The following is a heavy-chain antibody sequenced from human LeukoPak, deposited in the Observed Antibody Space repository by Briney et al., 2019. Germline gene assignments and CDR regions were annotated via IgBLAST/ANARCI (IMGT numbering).Heavy chain of an antibody. Sequence: AVKVSCKASGYTFTGYYIHWVRQAPGQGLEWMGGIIPIFGTANYAQKFQGRVTITADKSTSTAYMELSSLRSEDTAVYYCARLVGATYYYYMDVWGKGTTVTISS. D-gene: IGHD1-26*01. J-gene: IGHJ6*03. CDR1: GYTFTGYY. CDR3: ARLVGATYYYYMDV. CDR2: IIPIFGTA. V-gene: IGHV1-69*06.